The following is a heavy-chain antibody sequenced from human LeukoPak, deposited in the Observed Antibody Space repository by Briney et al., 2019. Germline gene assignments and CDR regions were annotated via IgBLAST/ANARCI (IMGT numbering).Heavy chain of an antibody. V-gene: IGHV4-34*01. CDR3: ARGAGYSDY. D-gene: IGHD5-12*01. CDR2: INHSGST. Sequence: PSETLSLTCAVYGGSFSGYYWSWIRQPPGKGLEWTGEINHSGSTNYNPSLKSRVTISVDTSKNQFSLKLSSVTAADTAVYYCARGAGYSDYWGQGTLVTVSS. CDR1: GGSFSGYY. J-gene: IGHJ4*02.